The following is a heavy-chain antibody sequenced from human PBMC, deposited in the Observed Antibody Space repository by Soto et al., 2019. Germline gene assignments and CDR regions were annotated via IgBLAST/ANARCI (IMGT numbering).Heavy chain of an antibody. CDR1: GYTLTELS. J-gene: IGHJ4*02. V-gene: IGHV1-24*01. Sequence: ASVKVSCKVSGYTLTELSMHWVRLAPGKGLEWMGGFDPEDGETIYAQKFQGRVTMTEDTSTDTAYMELSSLRSEDTAVYYCATDPHSSSWYSTCLSAYFDYWGQGTLVTVSS. CDR3: ATDPHSSSWYSTCLSAYFDY. CDR2: FDPEDGET. D-gene: IGHD6-13*01.